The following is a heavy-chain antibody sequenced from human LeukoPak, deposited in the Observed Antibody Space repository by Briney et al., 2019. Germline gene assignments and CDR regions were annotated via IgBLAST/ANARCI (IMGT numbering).Heavy chain of an antibody. CDR1: GGSISSYY. CDR2: IYYSGST. CDR3: ARVTRPGGIAVAGTPNWFDP. J-gene: IGHJ5*02. V-gene: IGHV4-59*01. Sequence: PSETLSLTCTVSGGSISSYYWSWIRQPPGKGLEWIGYIYYSGSTNYNPSLESRVTISVDTSKNQFSLKLSSVTAADTAVYYCARVTRPGGIAVAGTPNWFDPWGQGTLVTVSS. D-gene: IGHD6-19*01.